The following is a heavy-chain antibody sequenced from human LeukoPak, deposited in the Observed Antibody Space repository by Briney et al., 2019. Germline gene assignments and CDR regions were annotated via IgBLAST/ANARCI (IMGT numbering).Heavy chain of an antibody. V-gene: IGHV1-46*01. Sequence: GASVKVSCKASGYTFTSYYRHWVRQAPGQGLEWMGIINPSGGSTSYAQKFQGRVTMTRDTSTSTVYMELSSLRSEDTAVYYCARVYSGYGRFDYWGQGTLVTVSS. CDR1: GYTFTSYY. CDR2: INPSGGST. CDR3: ARVYSGYGRFDY. J-gene: IGHJ4*02. D-gene: IGHD5-12*01.